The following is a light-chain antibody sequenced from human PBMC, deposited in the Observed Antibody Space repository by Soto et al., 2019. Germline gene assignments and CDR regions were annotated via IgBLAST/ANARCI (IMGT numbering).Light chain of an antibody. CDR3: SSHTSYSTRV. CDR1: SSDVGGYNY. J-gene: IGLJ1*01. Sequence: QSALTQPASVSGSPEQSIAISCTGTSSDVGGYNYVSWYQQHPGKAPKLMIHEVSNRPSGISDRFSGSKSGNTASLTISGLQADDEADYYCSSHTSYSTRVFGTGTKLTVL. CDR2: EVS. V-gene: IGLV2-14*01.